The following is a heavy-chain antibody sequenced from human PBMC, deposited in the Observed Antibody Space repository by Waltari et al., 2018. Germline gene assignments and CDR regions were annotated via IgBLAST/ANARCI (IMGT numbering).Heavy chain of an antibody. J-gene: IGHJ6*02. D-gene: IGHD6-13*01. Sequence: EVQLVQSGAEVKKPGESLRISCKGSGYSFTSYWISWVRQMPGQGLEWMGRIDPSDSYTNYSPSFQGHVTISADKSISTAYLQWSSLKASDTAMYYCARHSGSSSWNYYYYGMDVWGQGTTVTVSS. V-gene: IGHV5-10-1*03. CDR3: ARHSGSSSWNYYYYGMDV. CDR2: IDPSDSYT. CDR1: GYSFTSYW.